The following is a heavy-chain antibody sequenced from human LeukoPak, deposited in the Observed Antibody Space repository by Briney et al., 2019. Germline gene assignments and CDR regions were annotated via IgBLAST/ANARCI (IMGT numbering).Heavy chain of an antibody. V-gene: IGHV1-2*02. CDR1: GYTFTDYY. CDR3: ARDWRGSYFPDF. Sequence: ASVKVSCKASGYTFTDYYMHWVRQAPGQGLEWMGWINPNSGDTNYAQNFQGRVTMTRDTSISTAYMELSRLTSDDTAIYYCARDWRGSYFPDFWGQGTLVTVSS. CDR2: INPNSGDT. J-gene: IGHJ4*02. D-gene: IGHD1-26*01.